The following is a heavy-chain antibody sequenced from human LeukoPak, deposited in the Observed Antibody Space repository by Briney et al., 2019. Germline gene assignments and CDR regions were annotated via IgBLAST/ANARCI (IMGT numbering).Heavy chain of an antibody. V-gene: IGHV1-24*01. Sequence: ASVKVSCKVSGFTLTQLSIHWVRQAPGKGLEWMGGFDPEDGETIYAQKFQGRVTMTEDTSTDTAYVELSSLGSEDTAVYYCATDAFYGSGSYFLYWGQGCLVTVSS. J-gene: IGHJ4*02. D-gene: IGHD3-10*01. CDR3: ATDAFYGSGSYFLY. CDR1: GFTLTQLS. CDR2: FDPEDGET.